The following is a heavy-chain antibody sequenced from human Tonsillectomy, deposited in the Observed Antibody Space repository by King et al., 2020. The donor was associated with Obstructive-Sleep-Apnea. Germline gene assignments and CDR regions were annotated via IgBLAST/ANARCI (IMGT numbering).Heavy chain of an antibody. CDR1: GFTVSSNY. V-gene: IGHV3-66*01. Sequence: VQLVESGGGLVQPGGSLRLSCAASGFTVSSNYMSWVRQAPGKGLEWGSVIYSGGSTYYADSVKGRFTISRDNSKNTLYLQMNSLRAEDTAVYYCSRDSGYYDFWGGYYYWTRLDYWGQGTLVTVSS. CDR2: IYSGGST. J-gene: IGHJ4*02. CDR3: SRDSGYYDFWGGYYYWTRLDY. D-gene: IGHD3-3*01.